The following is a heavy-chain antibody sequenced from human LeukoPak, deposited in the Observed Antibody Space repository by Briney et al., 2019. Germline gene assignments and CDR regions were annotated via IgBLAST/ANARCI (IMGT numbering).Heavy chain of an antibody. Sequence: PGGSLRLSCAGSGFTFNTYNMNWVRQAPGKGLEWVSSISSSSSYIYYADSVKGRFTISRDNAKNSLYLQMNSLRAEDTAVYYCARLYDGSAYHADHFDYWGQETLVIVSS. V-gene: IGHV3-21*01. D-gene: IGHD3-22*01. J-gene: IGHJ4*02. CDR1: GFTFNTYN. CDR3: ARLYDGSAYHADHFDY. CDR2: ISSSSSYI.